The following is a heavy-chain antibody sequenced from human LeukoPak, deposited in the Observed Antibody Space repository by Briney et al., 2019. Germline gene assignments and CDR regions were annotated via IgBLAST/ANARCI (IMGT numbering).Heavy chain of an antibody. CDR3: ARLKQNSGWGYYYYGMDV. CDR2: INHSGST. J-gene: IGHJ6*02. V-gene: IGHV4-34*01. CDR1: GGSFSGYY. D-gene: IGHD6-19*01. Sequence: PSETLSLTCAVYGGSFSGYYWSWIRQPPGKGLEWIGEINHSGSTNYNPSLKSRVTISVDTSKNQFSLKLSSVTAADTAVYYCARLKQNSGWGYYYYGMDVWGQGTTVTVSS.